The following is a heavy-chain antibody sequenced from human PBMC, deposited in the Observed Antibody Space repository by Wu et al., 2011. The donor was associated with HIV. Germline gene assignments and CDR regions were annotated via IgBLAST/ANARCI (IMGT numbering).Heavy chain of an antibody. CDR2: INPNSGGT. J-gene: IGHJ1*01. CDR3: ARGVHYYDSSGYRSEYFQH. CDR1: GYTFTGYY. V-gene: IGHV1-2*02. D-gene: IGHD3-22*01. Sequence: QVQLVQSGAEVKKPGASVKVSCKASGYTFTGYYMHWVRQAPGQGLEWLGWINPNSGGTNYAQKFQGRVTMTRDTSISIVYMDLSRLRSDDTAVFYXARGVHYYDSSGYRSEYFQHVGQGTRGHR.